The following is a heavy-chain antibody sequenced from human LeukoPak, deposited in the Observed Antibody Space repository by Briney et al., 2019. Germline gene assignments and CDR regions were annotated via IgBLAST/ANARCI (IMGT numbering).Heavy chain of an antibody. V-gene: IGHV3-23*01. J-gene: IGHJ6*02. CDR2: ISGSGGST. CDR3: ASTELPPSYYYYGMDV. Sequence: GGSLRLSCAASGFTFSSYAMSWVRQAPGKGLEWVSAISGSGGSTYYADSVKGRFTISRDNSKNTLYLQMNSLRAEDTAVYYCASTELPPSYYYYGMDVWGQGTTVTVSS. D-gene: IGHD3-10*01. CDR1: GFTFSSYA.